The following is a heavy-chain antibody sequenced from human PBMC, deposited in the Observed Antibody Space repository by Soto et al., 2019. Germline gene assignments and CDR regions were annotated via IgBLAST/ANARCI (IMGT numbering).Heavy chain of an antibody. CDR2: IIPIFGTA. Sequence: QVQLVQSGAEVKKPGSSVKVSCKASGGTFSTYGISWVRQAPGQGLEWMGGIIPIFGTANYAQKFQGRVTITADESPSTAYMELSSLRSEDTAVYYRARSGKEYGSESYEYYFYYMDVWGKGTTVSVSS. CDR1: GGTFSTYG. CDR3: ARSGKEYGSESYEYYFYYMDV. D-gene: IGHD3-10*01. J-gene: IGHJ6*03. V-gene: IGHV1-69*01.